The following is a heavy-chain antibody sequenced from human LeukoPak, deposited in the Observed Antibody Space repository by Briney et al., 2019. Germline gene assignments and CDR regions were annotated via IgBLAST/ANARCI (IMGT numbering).Heavy chain of an antibody. CDR1: GFTFSSYS. D-gene: IGHD1-26*01. CDR2: ISSSSSTI. J-gene: IGHJ4*02. Sequence: PGGSLRLSCAASGFTFSSYSMNWVRQAPGKGLEWVSSISSSSSTIYYADSVKGRFTISRDNAQNSLYLQMSSLRAEDTAVYYCASSLIAGTTYWGQGTLVTVSS. CDR3: ASSLIAGTTY. V-gene: IGHV3-48*01.